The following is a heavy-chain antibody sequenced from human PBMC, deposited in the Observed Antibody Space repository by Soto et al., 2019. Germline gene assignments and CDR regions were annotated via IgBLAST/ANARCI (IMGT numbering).Heavy chain of an antibody. CDR1: GGSMSDYY. Sequence: SETLSLTCSVSGGSMSDYYWNWIRQPPGKGLEWIGYIYYSGTTNYNPSLKSRVTISIDTSKNQVSLNLTSVTSADTAVYYCARDRDLGYWGQGNLGT. CDR2: IYYSGTT. CDR3: ARDRDLGY. V-gene: IGHV4-59*01. J-gene: IGHJ4*02. D-gene: IGHD3-10*01.